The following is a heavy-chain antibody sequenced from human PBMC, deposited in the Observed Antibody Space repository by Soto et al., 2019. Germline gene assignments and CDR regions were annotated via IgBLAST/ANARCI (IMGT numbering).Heavy chain of an antibody. CDR3: ARGKRYYDFWSGYSKEETETYYYYYMDV. CDR1: GFTFSSYS. V-gene: IGHV3-21*01. D-gene: IGHD3-3*01. Sequence: PGGSLRLSCAASGFTFSSYSMNWVRQAPGKGLEWVSSISSSSSYIYYADSVKGRFTISRDNAKNSLYLQMNSLRAEDTAVYYCARGKRYYDFWSGYSKEETETYYYYYMDVWGKGTTVTVSS. J-gene: IGHJ6*03. CDR2: ISSSSSYI.